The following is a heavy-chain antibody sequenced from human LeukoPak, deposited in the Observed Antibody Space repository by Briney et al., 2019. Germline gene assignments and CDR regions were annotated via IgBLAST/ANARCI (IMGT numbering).Heavy chain of an antibody. CDR1: GFSFSGHW. CDR3: ARGFYQLPVDY. D-gene: IGHD2-2*01. J-gene: IGHJ4*02. CDR2: ISPTGSTT. Sequence: GGSLRLSCTASGFSFSGHWMHWARQLPGKGLVWVSRISPTGSTTSYADSVKGRFTISRDNAKNSLYLQMNSLRAEDTAVYYCARGFYQLPVDYWGQGTLVTVSS. V-gene: IGHV3-74*01.